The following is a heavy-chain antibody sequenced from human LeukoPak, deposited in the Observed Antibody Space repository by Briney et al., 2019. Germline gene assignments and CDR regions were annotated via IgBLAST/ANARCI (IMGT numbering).Heavy chain of an antibody. D-gene: IGHD6-13*01. CDR2: IYYSGST. CDR3: ARDPRLLSSWSSDYFDY. Sequence: SETLSLTCTVSGGSISSYYWSWIRQPPGKGLEWIGYIYYSGSTNYNPSLKSRVTISVDTSKNQFSLKLSSVTAADTAVYYCARDPRLLSSWSSDYFDYWGQGTLVTVSS. V-gene: IGHV4-59*01. CDR1: GGSISSYY. J-gene: IGHJ4*02.